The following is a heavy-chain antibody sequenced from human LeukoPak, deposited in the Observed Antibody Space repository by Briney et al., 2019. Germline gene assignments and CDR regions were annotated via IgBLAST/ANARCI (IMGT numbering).Heavy chain of an antibody. V-gene: IGHV1-46*01. CDR2: INPSGGST. D-gene: IGHD3-22*01. J-gene: IGHJ4*02. CDR3: ARYLRDSSGYYYPLGY. CDR1: GYTFTSYY. Sequence: GASVKVSCKASGYTFTSYYMHWVRQAPGQGLEWMGIINPSGGSTSYAQKFQGRVTLTRDTSTSTVYMELSSLRSEDTAVYYCARYLRDSSGYYYPLGYWGQGTLVTVSS.